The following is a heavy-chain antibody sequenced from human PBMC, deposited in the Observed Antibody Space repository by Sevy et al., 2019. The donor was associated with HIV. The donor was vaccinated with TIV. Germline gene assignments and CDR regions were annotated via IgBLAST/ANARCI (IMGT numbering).Heavy chain of an antibody. CDR1: GPSFTSAW. Sequence: WGSLRLSCAASGPSFTSAWMSWVRQAPGKGLEWVDRIKSKTDGERTDYPAPVRGRFTISRDASNNTLYLQMNSLETEDKAVYYCTTTLSTAHYMVVWGQGTTVTVSS. CDR3: TTTLSTAHYMVV. D-gene: IGHD2-2*01. CDR2: IKSKTDGERT. V-gene: IGHV3-15*01. J-gene: IGHJ6*02.